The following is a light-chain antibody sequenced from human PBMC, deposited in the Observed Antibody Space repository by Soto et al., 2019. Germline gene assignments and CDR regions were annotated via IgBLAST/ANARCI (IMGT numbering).Light chain of an antibody. CDR2: VNSDGSH. CDR1: SGHSNYA. CDR3: HTGGTGIQV. V-gene: IGLV4-69*01. Sequence: QLVLTQSPSASACLGASVKLTCTLSSGHSNYAIAWHQQQPEKGPRHLMRVNSDGSHSKGDGIPDRFSGSSSGAERYLTISSLQSEDEADYYCHTGGTGIQVFGTGTKLTVL. J-gene: IGLJ1*01.